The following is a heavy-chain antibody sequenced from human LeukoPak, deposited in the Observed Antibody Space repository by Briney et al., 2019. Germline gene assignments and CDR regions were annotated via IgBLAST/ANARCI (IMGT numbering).Heavy chain of an antibody. CDR1: GFRFSSFW. J-gene: IGHJ4*02. CDR3: AREVDRSFGY. D-gene: IGHD2-15*01. CDR2: INQESSEK. V-gene: IGHV3-7*01. Sequence: GGSLRLSCAASGFRFSSFWMSWVRQAPGKGPEWVGNINQESSEKYYVDSVRGRFTISRDNAKNSLSLQMNSLRVEHTAVYYCAREVDRSFGYWGQGNVVTVSS.